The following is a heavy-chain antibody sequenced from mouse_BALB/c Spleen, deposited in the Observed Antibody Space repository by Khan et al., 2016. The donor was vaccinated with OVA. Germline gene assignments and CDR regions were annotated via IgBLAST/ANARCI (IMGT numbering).Heavy chain of an antibody. CDR2: ISYSGST. J-gene: IGHJ4*01. Sequence: EVQLQESGPGLVKPSQSLSLTCTVTGYSITSNYAWSWIRQFPGNKLEWMGYISYSGSTNYNPSLKSRISVTRDTSENQFFLQLNSVTTEDTATYYGARQYYYDRALDYWGQGTSVTVSS. D-gene: IGHD1-1*01. CDR3: ARQYYYDRALDY. V-gene: IGHV3-2*02. CDR1: GYSITSNYA.